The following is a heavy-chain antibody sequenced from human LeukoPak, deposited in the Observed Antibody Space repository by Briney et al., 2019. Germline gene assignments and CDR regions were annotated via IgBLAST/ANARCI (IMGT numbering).Heavy chain of an antibody. CDR1: GVTLSSYW. V-gene: IGHV3-7*01. CDR3: ARDYYASGSHDY. CDR2: IRQDGGQI. J-gene: IGHJ4*02. D-gene: IGHD3-10*01. Sequence: GGSLRLSCTASGVTLSSYWMSWVRQAPGKGLEWLANIRQDGGQISYVDSVKGRFTISRDNAKNSLYLQMNSLRVEDTAMYYCARDYYASGSHDYWGQGTLVTVSS.